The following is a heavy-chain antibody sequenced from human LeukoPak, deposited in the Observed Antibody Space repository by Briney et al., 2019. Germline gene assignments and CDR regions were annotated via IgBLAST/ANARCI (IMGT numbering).Heavy chain of an antibody. CDR3: ARDWFHAIDY. CDR2: TTGSGGTT. J-gene: IGHJ4*02. Sequence: GGSLRLSCAASGFTFSSFAMSWVRQAPGKGLEWVSTTTGSGGTTHYAESVKGRFTISRDNAKNTLYLQMNSLRAEDTAVYYCARDWFHAIDYWGQGTLVTVSS. CDR1: GFTFSSFA. D-gene: IGHD2/OR15-2a*01. V-gene: IGHV3-23*01.